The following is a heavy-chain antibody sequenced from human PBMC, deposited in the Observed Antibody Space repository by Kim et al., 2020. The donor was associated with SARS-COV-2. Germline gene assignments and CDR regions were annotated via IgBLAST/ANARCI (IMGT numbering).Heavy chain of an antibody. Sequence: ASVKVSCKASGYTFTGYYMHWVRQAPGQGLEWVGWINPNNGGTSYAQKFQGRVTMTGDTSISTAYMELSRLRSEDTAVYYCARDLYSSSPSFYYYYSMDVWGQGTTVTVSS. J-gene: IGHJ6*02. CDR2: INPNNGGT. D-gene: IGHD6-13*01. CDR3: ARDLYSSSPSFYYYYSMDV. CDR1: GYTFTGYY. V-gene: IGHV1-2*02.